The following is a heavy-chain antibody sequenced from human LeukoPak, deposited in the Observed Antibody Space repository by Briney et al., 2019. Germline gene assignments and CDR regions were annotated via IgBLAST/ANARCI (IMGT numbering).Heavy chain of an antibody. D-gene: IGHD5-12*01. V-gene: IGHV3-43*02. CDR1: GFTFDDYA. CDR2: ISGDGGST. CDR3: AKDISGGYDFDY. Sequence: GGSLRLSCAASGFTFDDYAMHWDRQAPGKGLEWVSLISGDGGSTYYADSVKGRFTISGDNSKNSMYLQMNSLRTEDTALYYCAKDISGGYDFDYWGQGTLVTVSS. J-gene: IGHJ4*02.